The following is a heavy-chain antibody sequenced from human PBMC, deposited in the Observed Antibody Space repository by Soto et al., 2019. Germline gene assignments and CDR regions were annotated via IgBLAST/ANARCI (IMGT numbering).Heavy chain of an antibody. Sequence: SETLSLTCAVSGGSISSGGYSWSWIRQPPGKGLEWIGYMYHSGSTNYNPSLKSRVTISVDTSKNQFSLKLSSVTAADTAVYYCARDVGSTYYYGSGSYYKGFDPWGQGTLVTVS. D-gene: IGHD3-10*01. CDR2: MYHSGST. V-gene: IGHV4-30-2*05. CDR1: GGSISSGGYS. CDR3: ARDVGSTYYYGSGSYYKGFDP. J-gene: IGHJ5*02.